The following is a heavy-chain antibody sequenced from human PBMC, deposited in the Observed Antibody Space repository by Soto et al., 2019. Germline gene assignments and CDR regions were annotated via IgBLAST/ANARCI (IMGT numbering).Heavy chain of an antibody. J-gene: IGHJ5*02. D-gene: IGHD4-17*01. CDR1: GGSISSYY. Sequence: QVQLQESGPGLVKPSETLSLTCTVSGGSISSYYWSWIRQPPGKGLEWIGYIYYSGSTNYNPSLKSPVTISVDTSKNQFSLKLSSVTAADTAAYYCARQRYGDYHNWFDPWGQGTLVTVSS. CDR2: IYYSGST. V-gene: IGHV4-59*08. CDR3: ARQRYGDYHNWFDP.